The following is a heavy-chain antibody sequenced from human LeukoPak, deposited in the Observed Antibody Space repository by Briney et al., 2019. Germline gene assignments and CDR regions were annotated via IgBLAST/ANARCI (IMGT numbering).Heavy chain of an antibody. CDR3: AKDRWQQLVHYFDY. D-gene: IGHD6-13*01. CDR1: GFTFSSYA. V-gene: IGHV3-23*01. CDR2: ISGSGGST. Sequence: GGSLRLSCAASGFTFSSYAMSWFRQAPGKGLVWVSAISGSGGSTYYADSVKGRFTISRDNSKNTLYLQMNSLRAEDTAVYYCAKDRWQQLVHYFDYWGQGTLVTVSS. J-gene: IGHJ4*02.